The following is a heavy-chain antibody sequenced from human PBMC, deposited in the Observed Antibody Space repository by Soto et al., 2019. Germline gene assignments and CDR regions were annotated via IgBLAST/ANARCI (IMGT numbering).Heavy chain of an antibody. Sequence: PSQTLSLTCAISGDSVSSKSAAWNWIRPSPSRGLEWLGRTYYRSKWSTDYAVSVKSRITINPDTSKNQFSLQLNSVTPEDTAVYYCTRALSGSYDSWGQGTLVTVSS. CDR1: GDSVSSKSAA. CDR2: TYYRSKWST. J-gene: IGHJ5*01. CDR3: TRALSGSYDS. D-gene: IGHD1-26*01. V-gene: IGHV6-1*01.